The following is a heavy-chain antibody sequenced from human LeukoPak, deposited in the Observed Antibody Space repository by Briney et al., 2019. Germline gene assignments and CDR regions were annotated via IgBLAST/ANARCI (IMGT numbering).Heavy chain of an antibody. D-gene: IGHD1-1*01. CDR1: GFSITSGDY. CDR2: ISHSGDT. V-gene: IGHV4-38-2*01. Sequence: SSETLSLTCDVSGFSITSGDYWGWLRPSPGRGLEGIGIISHSGDTYYIPSLRSRVTMSLDTSRNQSSLDLRSVSAAATAVYFCARVGPLAVGTGKRVYIFDYWGQGTLVTVSS. J-gene: IGHJ4*02. CDR3: ARVGPLAVGTGKRVYIFDY.